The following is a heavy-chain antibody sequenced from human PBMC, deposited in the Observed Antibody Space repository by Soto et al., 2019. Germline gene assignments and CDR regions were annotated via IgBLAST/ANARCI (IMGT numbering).Heavy chain of an antibody. J-gene: IGHJ3*02. Sequence: QVQLVQSGAEVRKPGASVKVSCKASGYTFTSHYIHWVRQAPGQGLEWMGVINPSGGSTSYEDKLQGRVTMTMDTSTSTVYMDLSSLRSGDTALYYCARDQVPNASRLGDAFDIWGQGTMVTVSS. CDR2: INPSGGST. CDR1: GYTFTSHY. V-gene: IGHV1-46*04. D-gene: IGHD6-6*01. CDR3: ARDQVPNASRLGDAFDI.